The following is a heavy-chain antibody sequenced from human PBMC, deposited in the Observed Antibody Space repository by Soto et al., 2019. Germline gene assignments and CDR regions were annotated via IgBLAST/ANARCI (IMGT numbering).Heavy chain of an antibody. CDR1: GGSITNYY. Sequence: PSETLTLTCTASGGSITNYYWSWIRQPPGKRLEYIGYMYYSGNTYYNTSLKSRVTISGDASKNQFSLKLRSVTAADTAVYYCVGGLLERRRIDFWGQGTLVTVSS. V-gene: IGHV4-59*01. J-gene: IGHJ4*02. D-gene: IGHD3-3*01. CDR3: VGGLLERRRIDF. CDR2: MYYSGNT.